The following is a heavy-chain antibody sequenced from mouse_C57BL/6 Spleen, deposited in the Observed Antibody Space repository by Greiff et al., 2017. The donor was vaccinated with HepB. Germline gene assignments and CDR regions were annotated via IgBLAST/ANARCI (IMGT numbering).Heavy chain of an antibody. V-gene: IGHV1-82*01. CDR1: GYAFSSSW. Sequence: VQLQQSGPELVKPGASVKISCKASGYAFSSSWMNWVKQRPGKGLEWIGRIYPGDGDTNYNGKFKGKATLTADKSSSTAYMQFSSLTSEDSAVYFCARSLSYAMDYWGQGTSVTVSS. CDR2: IYPGDGDT. D-gene: IGHD6-1*01. CDR3: ARSLSYAMDY. J-gene: IGHJ4*01.